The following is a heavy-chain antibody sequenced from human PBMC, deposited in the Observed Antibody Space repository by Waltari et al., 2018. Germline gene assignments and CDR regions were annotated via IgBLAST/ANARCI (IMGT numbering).Heavy chain of an antibody. V-gene: IGHV3-49*04. CDR3: TRDRELLQGFDY. CDR2: IRSKAYGGTT. CDR1: GFTFGDSA. Sequence: EVQLVESGGGLVQPGRSLRLSCTASGFTFGDSAMSWVRQAPGKGLEWVGFIRSKAYGGTTEYAASVKGRFTISRDDSKSIAYLQMNSLKTEDTAVYYCTRDRELLQGFDYWGQGTLVTVSS. D-gene: IGHD1-26*01. J-gene: IGHJ4*02.